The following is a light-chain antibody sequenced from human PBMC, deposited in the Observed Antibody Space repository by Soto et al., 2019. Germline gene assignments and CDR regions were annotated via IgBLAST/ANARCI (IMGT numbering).Light chain of an antibody. V-gene: IGKV1-17*01. J-gene: IGKJ2*01. CDR1: QGIGNA. Sequence: IQMTQSPSSLSASVGDRVTISCRASQGIGNALGWYQQKPGKPPKVLISAASTLQSGVPSRFSGSGSETEFTLTITSLQPEDSATYYCQQRNSYPRTFGQGTKVDIK. CDR3: QQRNSYPRT. CDR2: AAS.